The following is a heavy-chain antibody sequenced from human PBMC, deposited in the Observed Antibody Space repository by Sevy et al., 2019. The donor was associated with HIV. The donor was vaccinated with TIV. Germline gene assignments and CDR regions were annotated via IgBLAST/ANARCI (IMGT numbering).Heavy chain of an antibody. Sequence: GGSLRLSCAASGLTLTTTGMSWVRQAPGKGLEWVAGVTSDGTTYYADSVRDRFTVSRDNSKNTLYLQLNRLRADDTAVCYCAGGDTTMITDLDYWGQGTLVTVSS. CDR3: AGGDTTMITDLDY. J-gene: IGHJ4*02. V-gene: IGHV3-23*01. D-gene: IGHD3-16*01. CDR2: VTSDGTT. CDR1: GLTLTTTG.